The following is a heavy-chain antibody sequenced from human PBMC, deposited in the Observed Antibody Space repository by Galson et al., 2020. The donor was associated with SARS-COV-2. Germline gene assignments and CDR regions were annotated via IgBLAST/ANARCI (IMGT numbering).Heavy chain of an antibody. V-gene: IGHV3-64D*09. Sequence: GGSLRLSCSASGFIFSDYAMHWVRQAPGKGLQYVSALSGTGGTSFYIESVKDRFTMSRDNSKNTFYLQMTGLRVEDTAFYYCLVKDYY. D-gene: IGHD2-8*02. CDR1: GFIFSDYA. J-gene: IGHJ6*01. CDR2: LSGTGGTS. CDR3: LVKDYY.